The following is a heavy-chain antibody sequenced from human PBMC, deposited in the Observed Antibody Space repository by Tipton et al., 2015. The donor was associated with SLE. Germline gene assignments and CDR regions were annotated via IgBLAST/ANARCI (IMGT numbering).Heavy chain of an antibody. V-gene: IGHV3-23*01. J-gene: IGHJ4*02. CDR2: ISGSGGST. Sequence: GSLRLSCAASGFTFSSYAMSWVRQAPGKGLEWVSAISGSGGSTYYADSVKGRFTISRDNSKNTLYLQMNSLRAEDTAVYYCARDRQWSHFEYWGQGTLVTVSS. CDR3: ARDRQWSHFEY. CDR1: GFTFSSYA. D-gene: IGHD6-19*01.